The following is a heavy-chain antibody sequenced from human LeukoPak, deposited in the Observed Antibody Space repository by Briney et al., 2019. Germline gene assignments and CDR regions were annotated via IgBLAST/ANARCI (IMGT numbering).Heavy chain of an antibody. CDR3: ARVDSGWSKGDY. Sequence: KPGGSLRLSCAASGLTFSTYNMNWVRQAPGKGLEWVSSISSSSSYIYYADSVKGRFTISRDNAKNSLYLQMNSLRAEDTAMYYCARVDSGWSKGDYWGQGTLVTVSS. CDR2: ISSSSSYI. V-gene: IGHV3-21*01. J-gene: IGHJ4*02. D-gene: IGHD6-19*01. CDR1: GLTFSTYN.